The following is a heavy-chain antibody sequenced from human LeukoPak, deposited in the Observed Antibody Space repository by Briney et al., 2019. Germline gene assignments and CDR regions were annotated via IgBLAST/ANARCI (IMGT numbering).Heavy chain of an antibody. CDR2: IIPIFGTA. CDR3: ARDYGSSGYPYYYYYMDV. Sequence: ALVKVSCKASGGTFSSYAISWVRQAPGQGLEWMGGIIPIFGTANYAQKFQGRVTITADESTSTAYMELSSLRSEDTAVYYCARDYGSSGYPYYYYYMDVWGKGTTVTVSS. V-gene: IGHV1-69*01. CDR1: GGTFSSYA. D-gene: IGHD3-22*01. J-gene: IGHJ6*03.